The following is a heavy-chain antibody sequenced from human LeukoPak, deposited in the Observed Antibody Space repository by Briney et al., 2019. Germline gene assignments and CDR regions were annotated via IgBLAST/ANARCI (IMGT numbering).Heavy chain of an antibody. CDR3: ARRSGWGYNWLDP. Sequence: SQTLSLTCTISGDSVSSNSAAWHWIRQSPSRGLEWLGRTYYRSKWYNDYAVSVKSRITINPDTSKNQFSLQLNSVTPEDTAVYYCARRSGWGYNWLDPWGQGTLVTVSS. V-gene: IGHV6-1*01. D-gene: IGHD3-16*01. J-gene: IGHJ5*02. CDR2: TYYRSKWYN. CDR1: GDSVSSNSAA.